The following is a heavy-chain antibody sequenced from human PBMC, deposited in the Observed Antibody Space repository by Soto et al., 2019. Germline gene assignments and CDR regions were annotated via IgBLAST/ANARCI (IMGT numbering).Heavy chain of an antibody. CDR3: ARDGSKNNWFDP. Sequence: SETLSLTCTVSGGSISSGGYYWSWIRQHPGKGLEWIGYIYYSGSTYYNPSLKSRVTISVDTSKNQFSLKLSSVTAADTAVYYCARDGSKNNWFDPWGQGTLVTVSS. CDR1: GGSISSGGYY. D-gene: IGHD1-1*01. CDR2: IYYSGST. J-gene: IGHJ5*02. V-gene: IGHV4-31*03.